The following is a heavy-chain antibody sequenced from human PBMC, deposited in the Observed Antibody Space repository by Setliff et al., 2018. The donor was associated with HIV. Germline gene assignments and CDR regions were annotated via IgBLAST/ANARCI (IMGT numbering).Heavy chain of an antibody. Sequence: GASVKVSCKASGGTFSSYAISWVRQAPGQGLEWMGGIIPIFGTANYAQKFQGRVTITADESTSTAYMELSSLRSEDTAVYYCARGQGGMWVGGYGISSNYYYYMDVWGKGTTVTVSS. CDR2: IIPIFGTA. V-gene: IGHV1-69*13. CDR1: GGTFSSYA. D-gene: IGHD3-10*01. J-gene: IGHJ6*03. CDR3: ARGQGGMWVGGYGISSNYYYYMDV.